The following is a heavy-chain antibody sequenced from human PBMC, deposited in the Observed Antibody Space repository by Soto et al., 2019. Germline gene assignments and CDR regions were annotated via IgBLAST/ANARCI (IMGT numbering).Heavy chain of an antibody. Sequence: QVQLQQWGAGLLKPSETLSLTCAVYGGSFSGYYWSWIRQPPGKGLEWIGEINHSGSTNYNPSLKSRVTISVDTSKNQFSLKLSSVTAADTAVYYCARGPYDFWSGYYIDYWGQGTLVTVSS. D-gene: IGHD3-3*01. J-gene: IGHJ4*02. CDR3: ARGPYDFWSGYYIDY. CDR1: GGSFSGYY. V-gene: IGHV4-34*01. CDR2: INHSGST.